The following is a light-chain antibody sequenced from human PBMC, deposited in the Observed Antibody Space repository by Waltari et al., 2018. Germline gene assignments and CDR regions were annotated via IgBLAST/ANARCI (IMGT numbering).Light chain of an antibody. CDR2: DVT. CDR3: YSYAGGYTFV. CDR1: SGNVGGYDY. V-gene: IGLV2-11*01. Sequence: QSALTQPRSVSGSPGQSVTISCTGTSGNVGGYDYVSWYQQHPGKAPTLMIYDVTKRPPVVPDRFSGSKSGNTAFLTISGLQAEDEADYHCYSYAGGYTFVFGPGTKLAVL. J-gene: IGLJ2*01.